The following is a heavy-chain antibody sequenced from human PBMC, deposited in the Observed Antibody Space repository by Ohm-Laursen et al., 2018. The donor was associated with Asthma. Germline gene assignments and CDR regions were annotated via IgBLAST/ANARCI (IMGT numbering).Heavy chain of an antibody. CDR3: AKGICSSTSCYGYYGMDV. CDR1: GFTFRSYA. D-gene: IGHD2-2*01. V-gene: IGHV3-30*04. CDR2: ISYDGSNK. Sequence: SLRLSCAASGFTFRSYAMHWVRQAPGKGLEWVAVISYDGSNKYYADSVKGRFTISRDNSKNTLYLQMNSLRAEDTAVYYCAKGICSSTSCYGYYGMDVWGQGTTVTVSS. J-gene: IGHJ6*02.